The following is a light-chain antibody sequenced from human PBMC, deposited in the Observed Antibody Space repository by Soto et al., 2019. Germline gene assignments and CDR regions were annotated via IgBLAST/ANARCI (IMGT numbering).Light chain of an antibody. Sequence: EIVLTQSPATLSLSPGERATLSCRASQSVSSYLAGYQQKPGQAPRLLIYDASNRATGIPARFSGSGSGTDFTLTISSLEPEDLAVYYCQKRSNWPRTFGEGTKVEIK. CDR3: QKRSNWPRT. V-gene: IGKV3-11*01. J-gene: IGKJ1*01. CDR1: QSVSSY. CDR2: DAS.